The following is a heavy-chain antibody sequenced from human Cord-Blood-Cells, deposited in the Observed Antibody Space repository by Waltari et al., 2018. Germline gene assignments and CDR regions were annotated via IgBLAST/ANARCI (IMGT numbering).Heavy chain of an antibody. D-gene: IGHD5-12*01. Sequence: EVQLLESGGGLVQPGGSLRLSCAASGFTFSSYAMSWVRQGPGKGVDWVSAISGSGGSTYYADSVKGRFTISRDNSKNTLYLQMNSLRAEDTAVYYCAKYRNIVATIDYWGQGTLVTVSS. CDR3: AKYRNIVATIDY. V-gene: IGHV3-23*01. CDR1: GFTFSSYA. J-gene: IGHJ4*02. CDR2: ISGSGGST.